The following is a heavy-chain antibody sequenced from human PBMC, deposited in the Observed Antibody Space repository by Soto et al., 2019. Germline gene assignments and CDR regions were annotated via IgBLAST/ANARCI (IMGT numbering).Heavy chain of an antibody. Sequence: ASVKVSCKASGYSFSFYGINWVRQAPGQGLEWMGGINPSDGNRNFAQKFEDRVTMTTATSTNTVFLELRSLISDYMSLYYCARDRLRGYDSSGFYSWGQGTMVTVSS. CDR1: GYSFSFYG. J-gene: IGHJ4*02. CDR3: ARDRLRGYDSSGFYS. D-gene: IGHD3-22*01. CDR2: INPSDGNR. V-gene: IGHV1-18*03.